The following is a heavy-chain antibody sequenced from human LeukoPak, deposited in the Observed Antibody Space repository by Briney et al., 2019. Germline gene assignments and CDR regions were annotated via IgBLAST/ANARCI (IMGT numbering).Heavy chain of an antibody. D-gene: IGHD2-15*01. V-gene: IGHV3-15*01. J-gene: IGHJ4*02. CDR3: TTVTHFYL. Sequence: GGSLRLSCATSGFSFSGAWLSWVRQAPGKGLEWIGRILHGGTTDYAAPVRGRFTISRDDSKATLYLQMNSLKTEDTAIYYCTTVTHFYLGGQGTLVTVSS. CDR2: ILHGGTT. CDR1: GFSFSGAW.